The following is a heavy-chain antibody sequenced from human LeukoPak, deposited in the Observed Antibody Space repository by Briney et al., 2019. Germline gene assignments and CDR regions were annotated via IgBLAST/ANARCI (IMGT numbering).Heavy chain of an antibody. CDR2: INPNNGDT. V-gene: IGHV1-2*02. CDR3: ARRYCRGGACYSGADY. CDR1: GYTLTVYF. Sequence: ASVTVSCKASGYTLTVYFMHWVRQAPGQGLEWMGWINPNNGDTKNAQKFQGRVTMTRDTPITTAFMELSRLRADDSAVYYCARRYCRGGACYSGADYWGQGTLVTVSS. J-gene: IGHJ4*02. D-gene: IGHD2-15*01.